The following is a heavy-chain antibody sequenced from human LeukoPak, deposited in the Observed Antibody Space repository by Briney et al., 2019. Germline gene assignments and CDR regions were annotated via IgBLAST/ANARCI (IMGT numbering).Heavy chain of an antibody. V-gene: IGHV1-69-2*01. Sequence: EASVKVSCKVSGYTFTDYYMHWVQQAPGKGLEWMGLVDPEDGETIYAEKFQGRVTITADTSTDTAYMELSSLRSEDTAVYYCATDWKLAAAAGTDYWGQGTLVTVSS. CDR2: VDPEDGET. J-gene: IGHJ4*02. CDR3: ATDWKLAAAAGTDY. D-gene: IGHD6-13*01. CDR1: GYTFTDYY.